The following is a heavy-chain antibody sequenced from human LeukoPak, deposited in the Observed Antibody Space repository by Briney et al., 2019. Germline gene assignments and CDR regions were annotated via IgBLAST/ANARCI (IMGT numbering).Heavy chain of an antibody. Sequence: ASVKVSCKASGGTFSSYAISWVRQAPGQGLEWMGIINPSGGSTSYAQKFQGRVTMTRDTSTSTVYMELSSLRSEDTAVYYCARSYYYDSSLLFDYWGQGTLVTVSS. CDR1: GGTFSSYA. CDR2: INPSGGST. CDR3: ARSYYYDSSLLFDY. J-gene: IGHJ4*02. D-gene: IGHD3-22*01. V-gene: IGHV1-46*01.